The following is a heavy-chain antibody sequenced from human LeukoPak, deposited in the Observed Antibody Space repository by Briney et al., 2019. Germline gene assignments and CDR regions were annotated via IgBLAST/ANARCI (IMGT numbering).Heavy chain of an antibody. D-gene: IGHD4-17*01. Sequence: SSETLSLTCAVYGGSFSGYYWSWIRQPPGKGLEWIGEINHSGGTNYNPSLKSRVTISVDTSKNQFSLKLSSVTAADTAVYYCARLRYGYYYYYMDVWGKGTTVTISS. CDR3: ARLRYGYYYYYMDV. CDR1: GGSFSGYY. J-gene: IGHJ6*03. CDR2: INHSGGT. V-gene: IGHV4-34*01.